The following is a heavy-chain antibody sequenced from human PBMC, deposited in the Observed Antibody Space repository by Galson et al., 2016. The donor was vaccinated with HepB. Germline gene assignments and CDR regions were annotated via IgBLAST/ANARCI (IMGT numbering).Heavy chain of an antibody. Sequence: ETLSLTCTVSGGSISTSNYYWSWIRQSPGKGLEWIGSLYYNGNTYYNSSLKSRVTISVGTSDTQSSLKMTSMTASDTAVYYCARLYPFDFWGQGALVIVSS. V-gene: IGHV4-39*01. CDR1: GGSISTSNYY. CDR3: ARLYPFDF. J-gene: IGHJ4*02. CDR2: LYYNGNT. D-gene: IGHD2-2*01.